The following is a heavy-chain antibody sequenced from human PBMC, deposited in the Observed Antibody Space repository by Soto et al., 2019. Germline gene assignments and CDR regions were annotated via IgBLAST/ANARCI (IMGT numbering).Heavy chain of an antibody. D-gene: IGHD1-1*01. Sequence: ESGGDLVQPGGSLRLSCAASGFTFSSHNMNWVRQAPGKGLEWISYIGNSGTAMYYADSVQGRFTVSRDHAKNSLYLYLNSLRAEDTAVYYCAREMGTPPARGLDYWGQGTQVTVSS. J-gene: IGHJ4*02. CDR3: AREMGTPPARGLDY. V-gene: IGHV3-48*01. CDR1: GFTFSSHN. CDR2: IGNSGTAM.